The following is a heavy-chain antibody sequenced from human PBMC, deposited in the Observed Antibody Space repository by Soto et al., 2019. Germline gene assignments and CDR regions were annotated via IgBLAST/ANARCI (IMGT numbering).Heavy chain of an antibody. CDR2: IYSGGST. D-gene: IGHD3-3*01. CDR1: GFTVISNY. V-gene: IGHV3-53*01. CDR3: RQRNYDLWSGDYKGHNYYYGMDV. J-gene: IGHJ6*02. Sequence: GSLRLSCAASGFTVISNYMSWVRQAPGKGLEWVSVIYSGGSTYYADSVKGRFTISRDNSKNTLYLQMNSLRAEDTAVYYCRQRNYDLWSGDYKGHNYYYGMDVCGQVTTVTVS.